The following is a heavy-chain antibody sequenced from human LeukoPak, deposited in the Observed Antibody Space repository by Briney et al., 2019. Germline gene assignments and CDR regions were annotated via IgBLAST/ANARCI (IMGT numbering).Heavy chain of an antibody. CDR1: GFTFSSYE. CDR2: ISSSGSTI. CDR3: ARESPGATRDY. Sequence: GGSLRLSCAASGFTFSSYEMNWVRQAPGKGLERVSYISSSGSTIYYADSVKGRFTISRDNAKNSLYLQMDSLRAEDTAVYYCARESPGATRDYWGQGTLVTVSS. D-gene: IGHD1-26*01. J-gene: IGHJ4*02. V-gene: IGHV3-48*03.